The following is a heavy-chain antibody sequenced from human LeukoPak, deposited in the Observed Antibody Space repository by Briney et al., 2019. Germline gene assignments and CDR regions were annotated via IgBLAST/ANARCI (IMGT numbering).Heavy chain of an antibody. J-gene: IGHJ4*02. D-gene: IGHD3-22*01. CDR1: GFTFSSYE. Sequence: GGSLRLSCAASGFTFSSYEMNWVRQAPGKGLEWVSYISSSGSTIYYADSVKGRFTISRDNAKNSLYLQMNSLRAEDTAVYYCARDGRWINYYDGSSPVWGQGTLVTVSS. V-gene: IGHV3-48*03. CDR2: ISSSGSTI. CDR3: ARDGRWINYYDGSSPV.